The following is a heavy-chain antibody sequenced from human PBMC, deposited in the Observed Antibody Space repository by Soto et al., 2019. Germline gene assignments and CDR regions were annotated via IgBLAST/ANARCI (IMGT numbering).Heavy chain of an antibody. CDR3: ARSRANFDWLSPSNWFDP. J-gene: IGHJ5*02. CDR1: NDSIRSGTYY. V-gene: IGHV4-39*07. D-gene: IGHD3-9*01. CDR2: LSYLGTT. Sequence: SETLSLTCTVSNDSIRSGTYYWAWIRQPPGRGLEWIGSLSYLGTTDYNPSLKSRVTISKDASKNQFSLKLTSMTAADTAVYYCARSRANFDWLSPSNWFDPWGQGTLVTVSS.